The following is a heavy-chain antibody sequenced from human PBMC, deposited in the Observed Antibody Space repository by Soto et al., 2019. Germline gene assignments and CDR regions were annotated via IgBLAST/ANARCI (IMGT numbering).Heavy chain of an antibody. CDR1: GGSISRSHYY. J-gene: IGHJ4*02. Sequence: SETLSLTCAVSGGSISRSHYYWGWIRQPPGKGLEWIGNIYYSGSTYYNPSLESRVTISVDTSKNQFSLRLTSVTAADTAVYYCAAAPRYRGQGTLVTVSS. D-gene: IGHD2-15*01. CDR3: AAAPRY. CDR2: IYYSGST. V-gene: IGHV4-39*07.